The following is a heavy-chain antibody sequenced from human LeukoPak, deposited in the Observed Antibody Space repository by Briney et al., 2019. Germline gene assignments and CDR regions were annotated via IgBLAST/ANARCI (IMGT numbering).Heavy chain of an antibody. Sequence: PGGSLRLSCAASGFTFSSYAMSWVRQAPGKGLEWVSAISGSGGSTYYADSVKGRFTFSRDNSKNTLYLQMNSLRAEDTAVYYCAKDRPEYYYDSSGYYPVDYWGQGTLVTVSS. CDR3: AKDRPEYYYDSSGYYPVDY. CDR1: GFTFSSYA. D-gene: IGHD3-22*01. J-gene: IGHJ4*02. V-gene: IGHV3-23*01. CDR2: ISGSGGST.